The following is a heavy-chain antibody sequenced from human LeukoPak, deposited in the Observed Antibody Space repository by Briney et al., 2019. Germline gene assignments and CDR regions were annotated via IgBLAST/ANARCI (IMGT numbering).Heavy chain of an antibody. D-gene: IGHD4-11*01. CDR2: INTGGSST. V-gene: IGHV3-74*01. J-gene: IGHJ4*02. Sequence: GGSLRLSCTASGFTFSNYWMHWVRQVPGKGLVWVSRINTGGSSTTYADSVKGRFTISRDNAKNTLYLQMNSLRVQDTAVYYCARSNQADDYWGQGTLVTVSS. CDR1: GFTFSNYW. CDR3: ARSNQADDY.